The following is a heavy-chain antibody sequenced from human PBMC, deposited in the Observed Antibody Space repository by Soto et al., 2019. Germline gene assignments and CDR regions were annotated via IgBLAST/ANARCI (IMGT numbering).Heavy chain of an antibody. D-gene: IGHD3-10*01. CDR1: SVSNAW. J-gene: IGHJ3*02. V-gene: IGHV3-15*07. CDR2: IKSKTDGGTT. Sequence: SVSNAWMNWVRQAPGKGLEWVGRIKSKTDGGTTDYAAPVKGRFTISRDDSKNTLYLQMNSLKTEDTAVYYCTTLVPGSSGSDDAFDIWGQGTMVTVSS. CDR3: TTLVPGSSGSDDAFDI.